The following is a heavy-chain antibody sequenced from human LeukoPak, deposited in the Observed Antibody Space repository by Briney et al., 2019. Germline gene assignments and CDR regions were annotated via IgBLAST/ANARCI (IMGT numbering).Heavy chain of an antibody. J-gene: IGHJ6*03. CDR1: GFTFSSYA. CDR2: ISGSGGST. Sequence: GGSLRLSCAASGFTFSSYAMSWVRQAPGKGLEWVSAISGSGGSTYYADSVKGLFTISRDNSKNTLYLQMNSLRAEDTAVYYCAKEAAAALESYYYYMDVWGKGTTVTVSS. CDR3: AKEAAAALESYYYYMDV. V-gene: IGHV3-23*01. D-gene: IGHD6-13*01.